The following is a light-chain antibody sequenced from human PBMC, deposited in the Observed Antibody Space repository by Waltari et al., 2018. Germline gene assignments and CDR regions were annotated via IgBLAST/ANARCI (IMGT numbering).Light chain of an antibody. V-gene: IGLV3-21*04. CDR1: NHGIYC. CDR2: YDS. Sequence: SYVLTQPPSVSVAPGETASITCWGDNHGIYCVPWYQQKPGQAPLLIIFYDSDRPSGIPARFSGSNSGNTATLTITSVEAGDEARYYCHVWHAHFDPGVFGTGTEVTVL. J-gene: IGLJ1*01. CDR3: HVWHAHFDPGV.